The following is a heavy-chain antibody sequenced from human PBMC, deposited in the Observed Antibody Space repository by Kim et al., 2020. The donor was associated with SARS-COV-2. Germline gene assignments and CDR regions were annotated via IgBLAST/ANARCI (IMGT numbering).Heavy chain of an antibody. J-gene: IGHJ6*02. CDR1: GGSFSGYY. D-gene: IGHD5-18*01. CDR2: INHSGST. CDR3: AGIRGYSYGGDNYYYYGMDV. Sequence: SETLSLTCAVYGGSFSGYYWSWIRQPPGKGLEWIGEINHSGSTNYNPSLKSRVTISVDTSKNQFSLKLSSVTAADTAVYYCAGIRGYSYGGDNYYYYGMDVWGQGTTVTVSS. V-gene: IGHV4-34*01.